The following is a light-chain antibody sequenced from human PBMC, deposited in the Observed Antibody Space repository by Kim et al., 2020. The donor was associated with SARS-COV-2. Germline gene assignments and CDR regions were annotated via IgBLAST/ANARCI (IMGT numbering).Light chain of an antibody. Sequence: GQSITISCTGTTRDVALYNYVSWYQHHPGKAPKVLIYDVINRPSGVSDRFSGSKSGNTASLTISGLLPDDEADYYCTSYTTDSTYVFGTGTKFTVL. CDR2: DVI. CDR3: TSYTTDSTYV. CDR1: TRDVALYNY. J-gene: IGLJ1*01. V-gene: IGLV2-14*03.